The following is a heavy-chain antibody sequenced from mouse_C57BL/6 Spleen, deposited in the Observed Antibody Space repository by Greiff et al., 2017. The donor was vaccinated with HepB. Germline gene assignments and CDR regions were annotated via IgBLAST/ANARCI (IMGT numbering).Heavy chain of an antibody. Sequence: QVQLQQSGAELVRPGTSVKVSCKASGYAFTNYLIEWVKQRPGQGLEWIGVINPGSGGTNYNEKFKGKATLTADKSSSTAYMQLSSLTSEDSAVYFCARFTTVVGDWYFDVWGTGTTVTVSS. V-gene: IGHV1-54*01. J-gene: IGHJ1*03. CDR3: ARFTTVVGDWYFDV. CDR1: GYAFTNYL. D-gene: IGHD1-1*01. CDR2: INPGSGGT.